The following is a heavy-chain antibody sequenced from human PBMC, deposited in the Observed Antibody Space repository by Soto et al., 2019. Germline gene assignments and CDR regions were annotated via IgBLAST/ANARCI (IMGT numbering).Heavy chain of an antibody. CDR2: IYHSGST. D-gene: IGHD1-20*01. J-gene: IGHJ6*02. CDR1: GGSISIGGYS. CDR3: ARGQRHTRRSSLGLDITYGMDV. Sequence: SDTLSLTCAVSGGSISIGGYSWSWILHPPGKGLEWIGYIYHSGSTYYNPSLKSRVTISVDRSKNQFSLKLSSVTAADTAVYYCARGQRHTRRSSLGLDITYGMDVWGQGTTVTVSS. V-gene: IGHV4-30-2*01.